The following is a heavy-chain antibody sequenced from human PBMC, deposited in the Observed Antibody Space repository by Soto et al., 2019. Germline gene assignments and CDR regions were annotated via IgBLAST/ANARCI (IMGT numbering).Heavy chain of an antibody. Sequence: QVQLVESGGGVVQPGRSLRLSCAASGFTFSSYDMHWVRQAPGKGLEWVAVIWYDGNKKYYADSVKGRFTISRDNSKNTLYLQRNSLRAEDTGVYYCARGLGGDGFDYWGQGTLVTVSS. CDR2: IWYDGNKK. J-gene: IGHJ4*02. CDR3: ARGLGGDGFDY. D-gene: IGHD2-21*01. V-gene: IGHV3-33*01. CDR1: GFTFSSYD.